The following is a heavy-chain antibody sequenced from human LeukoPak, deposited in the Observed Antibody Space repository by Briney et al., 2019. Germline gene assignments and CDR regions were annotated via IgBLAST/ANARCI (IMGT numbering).Heavy chain of an antibody. CDR3: ARRIAARPTYYYYGMDV. V-gene: IGHV1-2*02. D-gene: IGHD6-6*01. CDR1: GYTFTGYY. CDR2: INPNSGGT. Sequence: ASVKVFCKASGYTFTGYYMHWVRQPPGQGLEWMGWINPNSGGTNYAQKFQGRVTMTRDTSISTAYMELSRLRSDDTAVYYCARRIAARPTYYYYGMDVWGQGTTVTVSS. J-gene: IGHJ6*02.